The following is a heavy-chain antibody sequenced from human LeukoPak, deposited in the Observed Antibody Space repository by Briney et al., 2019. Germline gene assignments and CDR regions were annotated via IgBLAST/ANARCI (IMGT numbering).Heavy chain of an antibody. Sequence: GGSLRLSCAASGFTFDDYAMHWVRQAPGKGLEWVSGISWNSGSTGYADSVKGRFTISRDNAKNSLYLQMNSLRAEDTALYYCAKEVGYSYGYDYWGQGTLVTVSS. V-gene: IGHV3-9*01. J-gene: IGHJ4*02. D-gene: IGHD5-18*01. CDR3: AKEVGYSYGYDY. CDR2: ISWNSGST. CDR1: GFTFDDYA.